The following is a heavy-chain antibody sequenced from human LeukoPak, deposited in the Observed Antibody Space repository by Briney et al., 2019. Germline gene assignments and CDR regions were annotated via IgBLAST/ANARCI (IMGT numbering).Heavy chain of an antibody. CDR3: AKDTPRQQQLGN. V-gene: IGHV3-30*18. Sequence: PGRSLRLSCAASGFTFSSYGMHWVRQAPGKGLEWVAVISYDGSNKYYADSVKGRFTISRDNSKNTLYLQMNSLRAEDTAVYYCAKDTPRQQQLGNWGQGTLVTVSS. CDR2: ISYDGSNK. J-gene: IGHJ4*02. D-gene: IGHD6-13*01. CDR1: GFTFSSYG.